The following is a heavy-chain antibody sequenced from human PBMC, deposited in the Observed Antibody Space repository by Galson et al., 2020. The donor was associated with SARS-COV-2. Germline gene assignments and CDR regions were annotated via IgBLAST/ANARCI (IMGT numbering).Heavy chain of an antibody. V-gene: IGHV4-61*05. D-gene: IGHD3-3*01. CDR3: AGTNAQSGWDAYYDFWSGYSLTPNRNWFDP. J-gene: IGHJ5*02. CDR2: IYYSGST. Sequence: SETLSLTCTVSGGSISSSSYYWGWIRQPPGKGLEWIGYIYYSGSTNYNPSLKSRVTISVDTSKNQFSLKLSSVTAADTAVYYCAGTNAQSGWDAYYDFWSGYSLTPNRNWFDPWGQGTLVTVSS. CDR1: GGSISSSSYY.